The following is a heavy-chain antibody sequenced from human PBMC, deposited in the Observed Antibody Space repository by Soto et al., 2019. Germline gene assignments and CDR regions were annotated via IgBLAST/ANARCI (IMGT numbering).Heavy chain of an antibody. CDR1: GLTFSSYA. CDR2: ISGSGGST. D-gene: IGHD1-1*01. Sequence: PGGSLRLSCAASGLTFSSYAMSWVRQAPGKGLEWVSGISGSGGSTYYADSVKGRFTISRDNSKNTLYLQMNSLRAEDTAVYYCAKDRISLDYFDHWGQGTLVTVSS. V-gene: IGHV3-23*01. CDR3: AKDRISLDYFDH. J-gene: IGHJ4*02.